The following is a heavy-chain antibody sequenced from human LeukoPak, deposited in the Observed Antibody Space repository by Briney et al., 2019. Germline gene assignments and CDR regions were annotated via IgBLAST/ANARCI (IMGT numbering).Heavy chain of an antibody. CDR1: GYTFTNYG. CDR2: ISAYNGNT. D-gene: IGHD6-25*01. V-gene: IGHV1-18*04. CDR3: ARDSLSLAANYYYYGMDV. J-gene: IGHJ6*04. Sequence: ASVKVSCKASGYTFTNYGISWVRQAPGQGLEWMGWISAYNGNTNYAQKLQGRVTMTTDTSTSTAYMELRSLRSDDTAVYYCARDSLSLAANYYYYGMDVWGKGTTVTVSS.